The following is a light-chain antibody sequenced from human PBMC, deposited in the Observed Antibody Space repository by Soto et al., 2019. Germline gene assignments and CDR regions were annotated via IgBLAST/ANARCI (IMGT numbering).Light chain of an antibody. CDR1: EDINDW. CDR3: LQHNTYVWT. V-gene: IGKV1-5*01. J-gene: IGKJ1*01. Sequence: DIQMTQSPSTLSAAIGGRFTMTWRASEDINDWLAWYQQKPGNAPKFLIYDASTLQSGVPSRFSGSASGTEFTLTISSLQPEDFATYYCLQHNTYVWTFGQGTKVDNK. CDR2: DAS.